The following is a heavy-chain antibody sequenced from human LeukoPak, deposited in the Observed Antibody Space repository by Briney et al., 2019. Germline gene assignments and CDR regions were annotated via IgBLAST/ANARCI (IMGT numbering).Heavy chain of an antibody. CDR1: GFTFSSYA. D-gene: IGHD3-3*01. Sequence: GRSLRLSCAASGFTFSSYAMHWVRQAPGKGLEWVAVISYDGSNKYYADSVKGRFTISRDNSKNTLYLQMNSLRAEGTAVYYCARAPPFELRFLEWLLPFDYWGQGTLVTVSS. V-gene: IGHV3-30-3*01. CDR2: ISYDGSNK. J-gene: IGHJ4*02. CDR3: ARAPPFELRFLEWLLPFDY.